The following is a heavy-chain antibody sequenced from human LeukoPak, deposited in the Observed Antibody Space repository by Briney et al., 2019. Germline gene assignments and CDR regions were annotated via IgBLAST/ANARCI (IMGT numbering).Heavy chain of an antibody. CDR1: GYTFTDHY. V-gene: IGHV1-18*04. Sequence: ASVKVSCKASGYTFTDHYMHWVRQAPGQGLEWMGWISAYNGNTNYAQKLQGRVTMTTDTSTSTAYVELRSLRSDDTAVYYCAREPTSYYYDSYGYYTRDYFDYWGQGTLVTVSS. D-gene: IGHD3-22*01. CDR3: AREPTSYYYDSYGYYTRDYFDY. J-gene: IGHJ4*02. CDR2: ISAYNGNT.